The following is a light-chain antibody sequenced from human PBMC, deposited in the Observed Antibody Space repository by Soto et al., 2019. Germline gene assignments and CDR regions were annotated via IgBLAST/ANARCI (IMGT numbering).Light chain of an antibody. CDR2: GAS. Sequence: EILLTQSPGTLSWSPGERATLSCRASQSVSSNFLAWYQQKPGQAPRLLIYGASTRATGIPASFSGSASGTDSPLTISRLPSEDSAVYYCQQYNNRPLFGQGTKVDIK. V-gene: IGKV3-15*01. CDR3: QQYNNRPL. CDR1: QSVSSN. J-gene: IGKJ1*01.